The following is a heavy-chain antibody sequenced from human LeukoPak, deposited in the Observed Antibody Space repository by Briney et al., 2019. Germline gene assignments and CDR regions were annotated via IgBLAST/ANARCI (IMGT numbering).Heavy chain of an antibody. CDR2: INHSGST. CDR3: ARGDCSSTSCYFIAWYGMDV. Sequence: SETLSLTCAVYGGSFGGYYWSWIRQPPGKGLEWIGEINHSGSTNYNPSLKSRVTISVDTSKNQFSLKLSSVTAADTAVYYCARGDCSSTSCYFIAWYGMDVWGQGTTVTVSS. V-gene: IGHV4-34*01. D-gene: IGHD2-2*01. J-gene: IGHJ6*02. CDR1: GGSFGGYY.